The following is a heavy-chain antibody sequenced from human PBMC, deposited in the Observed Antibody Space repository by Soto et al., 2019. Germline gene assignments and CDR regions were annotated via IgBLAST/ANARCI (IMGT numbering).Heavy chain of an antibody. CDR3: ARDIGYYDILTGYSRYWYFGL. Sequence: ASVKVSCKASGYTFTSYAMHWVRQAPGQRLEWMGWINAGNGNTKYSQKFQGRVTITRDTSASTAYMELSSLRSEDTAVYYCARDIGYYDILTGYSRYWYFGLWGRGTLVTVSS. CDR2: INAGNGNT. J-gene: IGHJ2*01. CDR1: GYTFTSYA. V-gene: IGHV1-3*01. D-gene: IGHD3-9*01.